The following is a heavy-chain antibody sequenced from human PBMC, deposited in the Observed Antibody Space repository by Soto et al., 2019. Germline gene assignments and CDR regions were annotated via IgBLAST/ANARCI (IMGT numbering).Heavy chain of an antibody. J-gene: IGHJ6*02. CDR2: SRNEANDYIR. V-gene: IGHV3-72*01. D-gene: IGHD2-2*01. Sequence: EQLVQSGGGLVHPGGSLRLSCVASGFTFSEYYMDWGRQATGRGLEWIGRSRNEANDYIRDYAASVNGRFSVSRDDSKSSFLLQMNGLKTEDTAVYYCVRQGYCSSTSCFDAMDVWGQGTTVTVSS. CDR3: VRQGYCSSTSCFDAMDV. CDR1: GFTFSEYY.